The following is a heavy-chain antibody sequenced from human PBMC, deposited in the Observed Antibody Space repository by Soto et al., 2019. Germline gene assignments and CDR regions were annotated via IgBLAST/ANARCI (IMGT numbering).Heavy chain of an antibody. D-gene: IGHD5-18*01. CDR1: GGTFSSYA. CDR3: AWGQLWLRDKAFDI. J-gene: IGHJ3*02. V-gene: IGHV1-69*13. Sequence: ASVKVSCKASGGTFSSYAISWVRQAPGQGLEWMGGIIPIFGTANYAQKFQGRVTITADESTSTAYMELSSLRSEDTAVYYCAWGQLWLRDKAFDIWGQGTMVTVSS. CDR2: IIPIFGTA.